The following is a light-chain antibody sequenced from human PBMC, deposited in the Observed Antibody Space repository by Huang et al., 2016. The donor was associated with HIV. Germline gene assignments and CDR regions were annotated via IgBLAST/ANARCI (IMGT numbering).Light chain of an antibody. V-gene: IGKV3-11*01. CDR2: DES. CDR3: QQRSTWPPGFT. Sequence: EIVLTQSPATLSFSPGERATLACRASQSVSSFLGWYQQKPGQAPRLHIYDESNRATGIAARFSGSGSGTDFTLTISSLEPEDFAVYYCQQRSTWPPGFTFGPGTKVDIK. CDR1: QSVSSF. J-gene: IGKJ3*01.